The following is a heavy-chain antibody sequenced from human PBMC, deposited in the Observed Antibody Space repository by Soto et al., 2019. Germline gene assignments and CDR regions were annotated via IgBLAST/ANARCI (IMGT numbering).Heavy chain of an antibody. CDR1: GFMFDEYN. V-gene: IGHV3-43*01. Sequence: HPGGSLRLSCAASGFMFDEYNLHWVRQGPGKGLEWVSLISWDGKNTYYADSVKGRFTISRDNSKNSLHLQMDSLRIEDTALYYCAKVWWPLSSGYYSHFDYWGQGTLVTVSS. D-gene: IGHD3-22*01. J-gene: IGHJ4*02. CDR2: ISWDGKNT. CDR3: AKVWWPLSSGYYSHFDY.